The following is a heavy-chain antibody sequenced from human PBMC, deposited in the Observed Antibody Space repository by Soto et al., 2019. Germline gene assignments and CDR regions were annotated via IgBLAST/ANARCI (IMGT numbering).Heavy chain of an antibody. J-gene: IGHJ4*02. CDR1: GFTFSRNA. CDR2: ISGSGGST. CDR3: AKRLTYYFDSSGYYFDY. V-gene: IGHV3-23*01. D-gene: IGHD3-22*01. Sequence: PRGSLRLSCAASGFTFSRNAMSWVRQAPGKGLEWVSAISGSGGSTYYADSVKGRFTISRDNSKNTLYLQMNSLRAEDTAVYYCAKRLTYYFDSSGYYFDYWGQGTLVTVSS.